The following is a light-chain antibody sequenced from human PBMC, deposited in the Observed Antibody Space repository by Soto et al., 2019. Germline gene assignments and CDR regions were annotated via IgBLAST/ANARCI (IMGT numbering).Light chain of an antibody. CDR2: KAS. CDR1: QSISNW. V-gene: IGKV1-5*03. J-gene: IGKJ2*01. Sequence: DIQMTQSPSTLSASVGDRVTITCRASQSISNWLAWYQQKPGKAPKLLIYKASSLQSGVPSRFSGSGSGTDFTLNISSLQPDDFATYYCQKYDTLYSFGQGTKLEIK. CDR3: QKYDTLYS.